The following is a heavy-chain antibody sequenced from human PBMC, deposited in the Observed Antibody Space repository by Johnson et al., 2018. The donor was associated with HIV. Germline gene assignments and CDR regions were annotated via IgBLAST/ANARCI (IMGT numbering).Heavy chain of an antibody. Sequence: VQLVESGGGVVQPGRSLRLSCAASAFTFSNYAMQWVRQAPGKGLEWVTLISFDGNNKYYAESVRGRFTISRDNAKNSLYLQMNSLRAEDTAVYYCARGGLLWFGHPADWGQGTMVTVSS. V-gene: IGHV3-30-3*01. CDR3: ARGGLLWFGHPAD. CDR1: AFTFSNYA. CDR2: ISFDGNNK. J-gene: IGHJ3*01. D-gene: IGHD3-10*01.